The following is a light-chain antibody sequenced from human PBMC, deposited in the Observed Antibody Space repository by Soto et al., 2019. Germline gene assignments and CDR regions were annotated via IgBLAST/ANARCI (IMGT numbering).Light chain of an antibody. J-gene: IGKJ1*01. CDR1: LTIGDS. Sequence: DIVMTQSPSSLSASVGDRVTITCRASLTIGDSLSWFQQKAGKPPTLLIYGASALQSGVPARFSGSGSGTDFTLTISNMQREDFATYYCLQTYNLPRTFGQGTKVDIK. CDR3: LQTYNLPRT. V-gene: IGKV1-39*01. CDR2: GAS.